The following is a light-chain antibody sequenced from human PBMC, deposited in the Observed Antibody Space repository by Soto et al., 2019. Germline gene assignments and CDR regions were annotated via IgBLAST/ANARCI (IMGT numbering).Light chain of an antibody. V-gene: IGKV1-5*01. Sequence: DIQMTQSPSTLSASVGDRVTITCRASQSISSWLAWYQQKPGKAPKVVIYDAFSLESGVPSRFSGSGSGTEFTLTISSLQPDDFATYYCQQYSNYSPTFGQGTKVEIK. CDR2: DAF. CDR1: QSISSW. CDR3: QQYSNYSPT. J-gene: IGKJ1*01.